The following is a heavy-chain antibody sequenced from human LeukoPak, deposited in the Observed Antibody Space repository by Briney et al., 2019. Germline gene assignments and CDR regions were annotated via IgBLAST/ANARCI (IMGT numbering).Heavy chain of an antibody. CDR3: ARQYYYDSSGYYYNWFDP. CDR1: GYSFTSYW. CDR2: IYPGDSDT. V-gene: IGHV5-51*01. D-gene: IGHD3-22*01. Sequence: GESLKISCQGSGYSFTSYWIGWVRQMPGKGLEWMGIIYPGDSDTRYSPSFQGQVTISADKSISTAYLQWSSLKASDTAMYYCARQYYYDSSGYYYNWFDPWGQGTLVTVSS. J-gene: IGHJ5*02.